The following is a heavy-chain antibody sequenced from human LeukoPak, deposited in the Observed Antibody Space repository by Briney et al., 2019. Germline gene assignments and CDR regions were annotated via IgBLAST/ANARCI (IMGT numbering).Heavy chain of an antibody. J-gene: IGHJ4*02. CDR2: ISYDGSNK. CDR1: GFTFSSYA. Sequence: QPGGSLRLSCAASGFTFSSYAMHWVRQAPGKGLEWVAVISYDGSNKYYADSVKGRFTISRDNSKNTLYLQMNSLRAEDTAVYYCARARGVTMYYFDYWGQGTLVTVSS. D-gene: IGHD3-10*01. CDR3: ARARGVTMYYFDY. V-gene: IGHV3-30*04.